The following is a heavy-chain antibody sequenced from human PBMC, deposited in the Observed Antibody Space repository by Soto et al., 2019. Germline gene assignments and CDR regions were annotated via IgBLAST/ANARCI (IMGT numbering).Heavy chain of an antibody. CDR1: GFTFSSYA. Sequence: GGSLRLSCAASGFTFSSYAMYWVRQAPGKGLEWVAVISYDENNKYYADSVKGRFTISRDNSKNTLYLRMDSLRVEDTAVYYCARSLGDDAFDIWGQGTMVTVSS. CDR2: ISYDENNK. D-gene: IGHD3-16*01. CDR3: ARSLGDDAFDI. J-gene: IGHJ3*02. V-gene: IGHV3-30-3*01.